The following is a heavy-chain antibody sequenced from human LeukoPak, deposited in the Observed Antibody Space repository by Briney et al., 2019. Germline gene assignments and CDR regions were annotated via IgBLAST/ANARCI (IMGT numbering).Heavy chain of an antibody. D-gene: IGHD5-18*01. Sequence: SVKVSCKASGGTFSSYAISWVRQAPGQGLEWMGRIIPILGIANYAQKFQGRVTITADKSTSTAYMELSSLRSEDTAVYYCARDRGGYSYGYDYWGQGTLVTVSS. CDR2: IIPILGIA. J-gene: IGHJ4*02. CDR1: GGTFSSYA. V-gene: IGHV1-69*04. CDR3: ARDRGGYSYGYDY.